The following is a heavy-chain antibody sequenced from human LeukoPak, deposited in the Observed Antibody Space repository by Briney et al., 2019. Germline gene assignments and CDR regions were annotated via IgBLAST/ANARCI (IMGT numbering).Heavy chain of an antibody. CDR2: IYPDDSDT. J-gene: IGHJ4*02. Sequence: GESLKISCKGSGYTFTNFWIGWVRQLPGRGLKWMGIIYPDDSDTRYSPSFKGRVTISADKSITTAYLHWTRLNASDNAVYYCARVTPIKIFDFWGPGTLVTVSS. CDR1: GYTFTNFW. CDR3: ARVTPIKIFDF. V-gene: IGHV5-51*01. D-gene: IGHD5-12*01.